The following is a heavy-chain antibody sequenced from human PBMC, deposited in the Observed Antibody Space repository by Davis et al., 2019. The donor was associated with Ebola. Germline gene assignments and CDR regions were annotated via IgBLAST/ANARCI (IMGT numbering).Heavy chain of an antibody. D-gene: IGHD5-18*01. CDR2: INSDGRTT. CDR1: EFTFSSYW. V-gene: IGHV3-74*01. CDR3: ARQSAGGYNYGLLGY. Sequence: PGGSLRLSCAASEFTFSSYWMHWVRQAPGKGLVWVSRINSDGRTTAYADSVKGRFTISRDNAKNTLYLQMNTLRAEDTAVYYCARQSAGGYNYGLLGYWGQGTLVTVSS. J-gene: IGHJ4*02.